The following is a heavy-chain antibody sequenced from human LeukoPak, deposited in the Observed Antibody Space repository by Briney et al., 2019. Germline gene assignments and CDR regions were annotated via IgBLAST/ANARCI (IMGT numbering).Heavy chain of an antibody. V-gene: IGHV3-7*05. D-gene: IGHD7-27*01. J-gene: IGHJ4*02. Sequence: PGGSLRLSCAASGFTFSSCGMCWVRQIPGKGLEWVANIKQDGSETHYVDSVKGRFTISRDNSKNSLFLQMDSLRAEDTAVYYCARFSGMGSNWGRDYWGQGTLVTVSS. CDR2: IKQDGSET. CDR3: ARFSGMGSNWGRDY. CDR1: GFTFSSCG.